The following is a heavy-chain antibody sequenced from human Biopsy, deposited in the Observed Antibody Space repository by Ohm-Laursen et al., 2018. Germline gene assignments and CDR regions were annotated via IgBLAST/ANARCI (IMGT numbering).Heavy chain of an antibody. J-gene: IGHJ6*02. CDR1: GGSVSDSFHF. CDR3: TRDVKRYCSGSSCYTGYFGMDV. D-gene: IGHD2-2*01. Sequence: SETLSLTCSVSGGSVSDSFHFWSWIRQPPGKGLEWIGNVYYSGTTNYNPSLKSRVTVSIDTSKNQFSLKLTSVTAADTAVYFCTRDVKRYCSGSSCYTGYFGMDVWGQGTPVTVSS. V-gene: IGHV4-61*01. CDR2: VYYSGTT.